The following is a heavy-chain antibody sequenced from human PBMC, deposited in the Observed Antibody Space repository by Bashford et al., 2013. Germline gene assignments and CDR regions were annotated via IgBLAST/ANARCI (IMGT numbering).Heavy chain of an antibody. D-gene: IGHD6-19*01. Sequence: SSETPVPHLRCLWWVLQWLLLELDPPAPRKGLEWIGEINHSGSTNYNPSLKSRVTISVDTSKNQFSLKLSSVTAADTAVYYCARDGGKWLGKTFDYWGQGTLVTVSS. CDR1: WVLQWLL. J-gene: IGHJ4*02. CDR3: ARDGGKWLGKTFDY. V-gene: IGHV4-34*01. CDR2: INHSGST.